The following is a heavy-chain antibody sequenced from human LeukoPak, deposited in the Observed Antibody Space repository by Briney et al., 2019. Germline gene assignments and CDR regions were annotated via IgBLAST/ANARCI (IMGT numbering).Heavy chain of an antibody. J-gene: IGHJ4*02. CDR3: ARSHGYFDY. Sequence: PGGSLRLSCAASGFTFNVYNMNWVRQAPGKGLEWVSYISSGSTTIYYADSVKGRFTVSRDTAKNSLYLQMYSLRDEDTAVYYCARSHGYFDYWGQGTLVTVSS. V-gene: IGHV3-48*02. CDR1: GFTFNVYN. CDR2: ISSGSTTI.